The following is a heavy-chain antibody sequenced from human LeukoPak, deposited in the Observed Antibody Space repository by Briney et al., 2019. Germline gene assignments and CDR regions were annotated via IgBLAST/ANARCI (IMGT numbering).Heavy chain of an antibody. V-gene: IGHV3-33*06. D-gene: IGHD3-3*01. CDR3: AKMVYDFWSGYYYFDY. CDR1: GFTFSSYG. CDR2: IWYDGNNK. Sequence: GGSLRLSCAASGFTFSSYGMHWVRQAPGKGLEWVAVIWYDGNNKYYADSVKGRFTISRDNPRNTLYLQMNSLRAEDTAVYYCAKMVYDFWSGYYYFDYWGQGTLVTVSS. J-gene: IGHJ4*02.